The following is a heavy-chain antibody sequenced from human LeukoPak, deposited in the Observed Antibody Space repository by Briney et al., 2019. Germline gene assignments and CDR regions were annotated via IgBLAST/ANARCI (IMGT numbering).Heavy chain of an antibody. Sequence: TSETLSLTCTVSGGSISSSSYYWGWIRQPPGKGLEWIGSIYYSGSTYYNPSLKSRVTISVDTSKNQFSLKLSSVTAADTAVYYCAGTKYNYGYGTSAYWGQGTLVIVSS. D-gene: IGHD5-18*01. CDR1: GGSISSSSYY. V-gene: IGHV4-39*07. J-gene: IGHJ4*02. CDR2: IYYSGST. CDR3: AGTKYNYGYGTSAY.